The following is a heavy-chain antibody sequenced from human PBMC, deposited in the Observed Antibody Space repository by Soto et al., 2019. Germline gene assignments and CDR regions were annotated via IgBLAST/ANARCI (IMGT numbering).Heavy chain of an antibody. Sequence: GASVKVSCKASGYTFTSYDINWVRQATGQGLEWMGWMNPNSGNTGYAQKFQGRVTMTRNTSISTAYMELSSLRSEDTAVYYCARERASFYGMDVSGQGTTVTVSS. J-gene: IGHJ6*02. CDR3: ARERASFYGMDV. CDR2: MNPNSGNT. CDR1: GYTFTSYD. V-gene: IGHV1-8*01.